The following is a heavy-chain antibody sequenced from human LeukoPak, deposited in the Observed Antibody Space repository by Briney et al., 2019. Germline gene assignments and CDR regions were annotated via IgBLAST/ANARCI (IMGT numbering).Heavy chain of an antibody. CDR3: AREPYYYDSSGYYRPIGYLEY. CDR1: GFTFSTYA. Sequence: GGSLTVSCAASGFTFSTYAMHWVRQAPGKGLEWVAVISYDGSNKYYADSVKGRFTISRDNSKNTLYLQVNSLRAEDTAVFFCAREPYYYDSSGYYRPIGYLEYWGQEILVTVSS. CDR2: ISYDGSNK. D-gene: IGHD3-22*01. V-gene: IGHV3-30-3*01. J-gene: IGHJ4*02.